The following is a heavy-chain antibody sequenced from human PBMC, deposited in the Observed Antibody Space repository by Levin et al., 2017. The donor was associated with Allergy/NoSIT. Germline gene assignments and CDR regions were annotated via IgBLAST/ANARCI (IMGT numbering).Heavy chain of an antibody. CDR3: ARRDSDGSNSFDY. CDR1: GYSFTSFW. Sequence: AASVKVSCQASGYSFTSFWFGWVRQRPGKGLEWMGLIFPSDSDTRVSPSFQGQIIMSVDKSISTAYLQWSSLKASDTAMYYCARRDSDGSNSFDYWGQGTLVTVSP. V-gene: IGHV5-51*01. J-gene: IGHJ4*02. D-gene: IGHD4-23*01. CDR2: IFPSDSDT.